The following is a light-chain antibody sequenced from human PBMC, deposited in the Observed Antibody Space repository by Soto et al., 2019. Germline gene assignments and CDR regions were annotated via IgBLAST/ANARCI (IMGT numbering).Light chain of an antibody. J-gene: IGKJ1*01. CDR1: QSLLHGDGKTY. CDR3: MQSIHLPPT. V-gene: IGKV2D-29*01. CDR2: GVS. Sequence: DIVMTPTPLSLSVTPGQPASMSCKSSQSLLHGDGKTYLYWYLQRPGQPPQLLIYGVSSLFSGVHNRFSGSGSGTDCTLEISRVEAEDVGVYCCMQSIHLPPTCGQGTKVDI.